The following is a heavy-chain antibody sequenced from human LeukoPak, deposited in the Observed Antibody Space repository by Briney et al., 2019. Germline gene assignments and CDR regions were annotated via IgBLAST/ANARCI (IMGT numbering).Heavy chain of an antibody. CDR2: IVVGSGNT. D-gene: IGHD1-26*01. V-gene: IGHV1-58*02. Sequence: GASVKVSCKASGFTFTSSAMQWVRQARGQRLEWIGWIVVGSGNTNYAQKFQERVTITRDMSTSTAYMELSSLRSEDTAVYYCAADIVGATPYYFDYWGQGTLVTVSS. J-gene: IGHJ4*02. CDR3: AADIVGATPYYFDY. CDR1: GFTFTSSA.